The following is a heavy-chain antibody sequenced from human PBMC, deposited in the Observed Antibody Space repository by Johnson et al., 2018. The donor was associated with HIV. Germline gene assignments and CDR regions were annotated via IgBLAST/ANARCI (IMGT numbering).Heavy chain of an antibody. J-gene: IGHJ3*02. V-gene: IGHV3-11*04. CDR3: ARGGTAYWDRVSAFDI. Sequence: QEQLVESGGGLVKPGGSLRLSCAASGFTFSDYSMSWIRQAPGKGLEWVSYISSSATTIHYADSVKGRITISRDNAKNSLFLQMNSLRAEDTAVYYCARGGTAYWDRVSAFDIWGQGTMVTVSS. CDR1: GFTFSDYS. CDR2: ISSSATTI. D-gene: IGHD2-8*02.